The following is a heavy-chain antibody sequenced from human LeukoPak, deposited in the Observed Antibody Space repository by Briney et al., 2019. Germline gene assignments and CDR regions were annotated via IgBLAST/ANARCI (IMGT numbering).Heavy chain of an antibody. CDR2: INPNSGGT. CDR1: GDTFTGYY. J-gene: IGHJ4*02. D-gene: IGHD6-25*01. CDR3: ATILSNAAFDY. Sequence: ASGKVSCKASGDTFTGYYMHWVRQAPGQGLEWMGWINPNSGGTNYAQKFQGRVTMTRDTSISTAYMELSRLRSDDTAVYYCATILSNAAFDYWGQGTLVTVSS. V-gene: IGHV1-2*02.